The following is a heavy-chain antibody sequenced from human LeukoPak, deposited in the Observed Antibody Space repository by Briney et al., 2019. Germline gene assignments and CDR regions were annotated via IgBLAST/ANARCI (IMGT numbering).Heavy chain of an antibody. V-gene: IGHV1-69*01. CDR3: ASRYCSSTSCYAPPGTGLDY. CDR1: GGTFSSYA. CDR2: IIPIFGTA. D-gene: IGHD2-2*01. Sequence: SVKVSCKSSGGTFSSYAISWVRQAPGQGLEWMGGIIPIFGTANYAQNFQGRVTITADESTSTAYMELSSLRSEDTAVYYCASRYCSSTSCYAPPGTGLDYWGQGTLVTVSS. J-gene: IGHJ4*02.